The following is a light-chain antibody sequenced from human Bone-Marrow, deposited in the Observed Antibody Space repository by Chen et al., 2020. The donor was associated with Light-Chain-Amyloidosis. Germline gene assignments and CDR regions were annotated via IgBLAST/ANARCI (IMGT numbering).Light chain of an antibody. V-gene: IGLV2-23*02. Sequence: QSALTQPASVSGSPGQSITLSCTGTSSDVGSYNLVSWYQQHPGKAPKLMIYEVSKRPSGVSKRFSGSKSGNTASLTISGLQAEDEADYYCCSYAGSRVFGGGTKLTVL. CDR3: CSYAGSRV. CDR2: EVS. J-gene: IGLJ3*02. CDR1: SSDVGSYNL.